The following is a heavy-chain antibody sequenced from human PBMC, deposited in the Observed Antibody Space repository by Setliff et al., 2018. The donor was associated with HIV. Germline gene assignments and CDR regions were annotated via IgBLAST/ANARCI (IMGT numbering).Heavy chain of an antibody. Sequence: HPGGSLRLSCAGSGYSLSSYEMNWVRQGPGKGLEWVSYISSSGSSIYYADSVKGRFTISRDNAKNSLYLQMNSLRAEDTAVYYCARVRLTMIMMVDYFDQWGQGTLVTVS. V-gene: IGHV3-48*03. J-gene: IGHJ4*02. CDR1: GYSLSSYE. CDR3: ARVRLTMIMMVDYFDQ. D-gene: IGHD3-22*01. CDR2: ISSSGSSI.